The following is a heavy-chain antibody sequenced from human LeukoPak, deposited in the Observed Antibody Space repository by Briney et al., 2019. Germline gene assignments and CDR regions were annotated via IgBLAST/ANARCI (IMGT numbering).Heavy chain of an antibody. V-gene: IGHV3-66*02. CDR3: ARGVSTTNFGY. CDR2: IYGGGGNT. CDR1: GFFVSSSY. Sequence: GGSLRLSCAASGFFVSSSYMSWVRQAPGKGLEWVSIIYGGGGNTYYADSVKGRFTISRDTSKNTLYLQMNTLRVEDTAVYYCARGVSTTNFGYWGQGTLVTVSS. J-gene: IGHJ4*02. D-gene: IGHD5/OR15-5a*01.